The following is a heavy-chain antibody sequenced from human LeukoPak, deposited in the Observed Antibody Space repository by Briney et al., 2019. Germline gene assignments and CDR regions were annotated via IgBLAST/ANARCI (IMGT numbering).Heavy chain of an antibody. Sequence: PGGSLRLSCGASGSSLNRFSMNWVRQAPGKGLEWVSFISSSSSYIYYADSVKDRFTISRDNAKNSLYLQINSLRAEDTAVYYCAGLLSGTTGFDYWGQGTLVAVSS. CDR1: GSSLNRFS. D-gene: IGHD1-1*01. J-gene: IGHJ4*02. V-gene: IGHV3-21*06. CDR3: AGLLSGTTGFDY. CDR2: ISSSSSYI.